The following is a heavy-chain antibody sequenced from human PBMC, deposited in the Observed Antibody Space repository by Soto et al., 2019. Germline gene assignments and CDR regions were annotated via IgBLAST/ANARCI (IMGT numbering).Heavy chain of an antibody. CDR2: ISGNGRST. CDR1: GYTFSDYY. J-gene: IGHJ5*02. Sequence: QVQLVQSGAGVKKPGASVKVSCKTSGYTFSDYYMAWIRQAPGRGLEWISFISGNGRSTRYADSVKGRFTISRDNAKNSLSLQMNSLRADDTAIYYCVRDSARTVVVPAVEGDNWSDPWGQGTLVTVSS. D-gene: IGHD2-2*01. V-gene: IGHV3-11*05. CDR3: VRDSARTVVVPAVEGDNWSDP.